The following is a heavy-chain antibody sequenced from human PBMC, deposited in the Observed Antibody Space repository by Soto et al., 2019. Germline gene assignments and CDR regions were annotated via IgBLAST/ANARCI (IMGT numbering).Heavy chain of an antibody. Sequence: QLQLQESGPELVKPSETLSLTCTVSGGSISSYYWAWVRQPPGQGPEWIGYIYYSGSTKSNPCLMRPLRISDDTPKKQFALRLSTGTAEDTAVDYCAAQLVGEFGSHFDGWGQGMLVSVSP. CDR3: AAQLVGEFGSHFDG. CDR1: GGSISSYY. J-gene: IGHJ4*02. D-gene: IGHD3-10*01. CDR2: IYYSGST. V-gene: IGHV4-59*01.